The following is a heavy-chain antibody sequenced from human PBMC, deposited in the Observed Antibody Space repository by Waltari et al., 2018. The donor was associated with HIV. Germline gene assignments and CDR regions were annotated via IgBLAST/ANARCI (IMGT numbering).Heavy chain of an antibody. CDR1: GFTFSANW. CDR2: INSDGSAT. J-gene: IGHJ4*02. CDR3: VKGAPFDY. Sequence: EEQLVESGGGLVQPGGSLRLSCAASGFTFSANWMHWVRPVPGKGLVWVSRINSDGSATLTADSVKGRFTISRDNAKNTLYLQMNSLRPEDTAVYYCVKGAPFDYWGQGALVAVSS. V-gene: IGHV3-74*03.